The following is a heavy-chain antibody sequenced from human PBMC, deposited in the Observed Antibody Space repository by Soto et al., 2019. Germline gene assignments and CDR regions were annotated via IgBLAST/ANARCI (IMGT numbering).Heavy chain of an antibody. CDR3: ARDKITGLFDY. J-gene: IGHJ4*02. CDR1: GVSISTSSYY. CDR2: IYYSGST. D-gene: IGHD2-8*02. V-gene: IGHV4-39*07. Sequence: SETLSLTCTVSGVSISTSSYYWGWIRQPPGKRLEWIGSIYYSGSTYYNPSLKSRVTISVDTSKNQFSLKLTSVTAADTAVYYCARDKITGLFDYWGQGTLVTVS.